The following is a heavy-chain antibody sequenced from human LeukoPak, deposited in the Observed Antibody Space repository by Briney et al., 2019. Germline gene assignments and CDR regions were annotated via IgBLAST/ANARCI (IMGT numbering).Heavy chain of an antibody. CDR1: GGSISSYY. Sequence: PSETLSLTCTVSGGSISSYYWNWIRHPPGQGLEWIGYIYYTGSSDYNPSLKSRVTISLDTSKNQFSLKLNYVTAADTAVYFCARGASTWIQLMYFQHWGQGTLVTVSS. CDR2: IYYTGSS. D-gene: IGHD5-18*01. V-gene: IGHV4-59*01. J-gene: IGHJ1*01. CDR3: ARGASTWIQLMYFQH.